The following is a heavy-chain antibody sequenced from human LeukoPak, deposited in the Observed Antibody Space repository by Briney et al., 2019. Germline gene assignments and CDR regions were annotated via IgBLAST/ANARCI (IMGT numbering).Heavy chain of an antibody. J-gene: IGHJ4*02. CDR2: ISYDGSNK. Sequence: GGSLRLSCAASGFTFSSYAMPWVRQAPGKGLEWVAVISYDGSNKYYADSVKGRFTISRDNSKNTLYLQMNSLRAEDTAVYYCARDPRRYSSSWYYFDYWGQGTLVTVSS. D-gene: IGHD6-13*01. CDR3: ARDPRRYSSSWYYFDY. V-gene: IGHV3-30-3*01. CDR1: GFTFSSYA.